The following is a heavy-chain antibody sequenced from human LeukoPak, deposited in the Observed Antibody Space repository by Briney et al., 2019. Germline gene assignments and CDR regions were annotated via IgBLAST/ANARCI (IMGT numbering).Heavy chain of an antibody. CDR2: MHYSGST. D-gene: IGHD5/OR15-5a*01. Sequence: SEPLSLTCSVSGGSITKNGYYWGWIRQSPEMGLEWIGSMHYSGSTYYNPSLKSRVTISVDTSKNHFSLKLSSVTAADTAVYYCARISTIPPDPWGQGTLVTVSS. J-gene: IGHJ5*02. CDR3: ARISTIPPDP. V-gene: IGHV4-39*02. CDR1: GGSITKNGYY.